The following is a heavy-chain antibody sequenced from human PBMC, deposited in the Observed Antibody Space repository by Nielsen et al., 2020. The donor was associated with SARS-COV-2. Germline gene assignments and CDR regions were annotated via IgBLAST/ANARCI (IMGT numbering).Heavy chain of an antibody. CDR1: GGSISSYY. CDR3: ARDKVYSSSWYSNYYYGMDV. V-gene: IGHV4-59*01. CDR2: IYYSGST. Sequence: SETLSLTCTVSGGSISSYYWSWIRQPPGKGLEWIGYIYYSGSTNYNPSLKSRVTISVDTSKNQFSLKLSSVTAADTAVYYCARDKVYSSSWYSNYYYGMDVWGQGTTVTVSS. D-gene: IGHD6-13*01. J-gene: IGHJ6*02.